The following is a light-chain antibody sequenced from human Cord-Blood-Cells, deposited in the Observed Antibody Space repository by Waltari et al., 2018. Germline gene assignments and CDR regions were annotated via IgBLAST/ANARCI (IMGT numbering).Light chain of an antibody. CDR2: EGS. V-gene: IGLV2-23*01. CDR1: SSDLGRYNL. J-gene: IGLJ3*02. CDR3: CSYAGSSTWV. Sequence: QSALTQPASVSGSPGQSITIPCTGTSSDLGRYNLVPWYQQNPGKAPKLMIYEGSKRPSGVSNRFSGSKSGNTASLTISGLQAEDEADYYCCSYAGSSTWVFGGGTKLTVL.